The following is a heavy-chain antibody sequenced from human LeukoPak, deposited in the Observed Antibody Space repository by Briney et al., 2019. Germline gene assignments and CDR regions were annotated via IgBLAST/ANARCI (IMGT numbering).Heavy chain of an antibody. D-gene: IGHD3-22*01. J-gene: IGHJ4*02. V-gene: IGHV3-74*01. CDR1: GFTFSSYW. Sequence: PGGSLRLSGAASGFTFSSYWMNWVRQAPGKGLVWVSRIASDGSSTTYADSVKGRFSISRDNAKNTLYLQMNSLRAEDTAVYYCAKERIDFTMISTDYYFDYWGQGTLVTVSS. CDR2: IASDGSST. CDR3: AKERIDFTMISTDYYFDY.